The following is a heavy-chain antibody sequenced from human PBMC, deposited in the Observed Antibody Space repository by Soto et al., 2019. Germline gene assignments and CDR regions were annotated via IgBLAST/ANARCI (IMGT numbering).Heavy chain of an antibody. Sequence: QLQLQESGPGLVKPSETLSLTCTVSGGSISSSNYYWGWIRQPPGKGLEWIGSIFYSGSPDYNPSIKSRATIYVDTSKTQFALKLSSVTAADTAVYYCARSYSSSWYWVFDYWGQGTLVTVSS. CDR1: GGSISSSNYY. CDR2: IFYSGSP. CDR3: ARSYSSSWYWVFDY. D-gene: IGHD6-13*01. J-gene: IGHJ4*02. V-gene: IGHV4-39*01.